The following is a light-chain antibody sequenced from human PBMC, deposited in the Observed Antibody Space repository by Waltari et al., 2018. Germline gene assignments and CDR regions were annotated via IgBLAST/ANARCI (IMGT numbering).Light chain of an antibody. CDR3: HSRDASGSGGA. Sequence: TQDPAVSVAMGQTVRITCQGDRLRRYYASWYQQRPGQAPILVMYDKNSRPSGVPDRFSGSSSDDTASLTITGAQAEDEAYYYCHSRDASGSGGAFGGGTKLTVL. CDR1: RLRRYY. CDR2: DKN. J-gene: IGLJ2*01. V-gene: IGLV3-19*01.